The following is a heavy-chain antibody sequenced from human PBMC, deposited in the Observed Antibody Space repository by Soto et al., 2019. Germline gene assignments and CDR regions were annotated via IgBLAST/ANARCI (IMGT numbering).Heavy chain of an antibody. CDR1: GGSFSGYY. CDR2: INHSGST. Sequence: SETLSLTCAVYGGSFSGYYWSWIRQPPGKGLEWIGEINHSGSTNYNPSLKSRVTISVDTSKNQFSLKLSSVTAADTAVYYCARGPAGAAPPNNWFDPWGQGTLVTVSS. J-gene: IGHJ5*02. CDR3: ARGPAGAAPPNNWFDP. D-gene: IGHD2-15*01. V-gene: IGHV4-34*01.